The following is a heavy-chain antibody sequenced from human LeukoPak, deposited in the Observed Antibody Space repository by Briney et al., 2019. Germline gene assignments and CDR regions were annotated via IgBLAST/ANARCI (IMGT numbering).Heavy chain of an antibody. CDR2: IYYSGST. D-gene: IGHD3-10*01. Sequence: SETLSLPCTVSGGSISSGDYYWSWIRQPPGRGLEWNGYIYYSGSTYYNPSLKSRVTIPEDTSKNQFSLKLSSVTAADTAVYYCARGLLWFGDYSRGFDPWGQGTLVTVSS. CDR3: ARGLLWFGDYSRGFDP. CDR1: GGSISSGDYY. J-gene: IGHJ5*02. V-gene: IGHV4-30-4*01.